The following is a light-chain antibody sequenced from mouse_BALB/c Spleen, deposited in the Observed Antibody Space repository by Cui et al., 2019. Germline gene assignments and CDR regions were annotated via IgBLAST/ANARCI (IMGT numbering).Light chain of an antibody. J-gene: IGKJ5*01. CDR3: HQYLPSLT. V-gene: IGKV8-27*01. Sequence: IMMTQSPSSLAVPAGEKVTTSCPSSQRVVYSSTQTNYLARYQQKPGPSPKLLIYWASTRESGVPDRFTGSGSGTDFTLTISSVQAEDLSVYYCHQYLPSLTFGAGTKLELK. CDR1: QRVVYSSTQTNY. CDR2: WAS.